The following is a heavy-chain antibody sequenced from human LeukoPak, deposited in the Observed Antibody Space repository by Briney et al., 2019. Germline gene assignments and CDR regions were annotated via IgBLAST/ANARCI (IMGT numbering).Heavy chain of an antibody. J-gene: IGHJ6*03. Sequence: GGSQRLSCAASGFTFSSDSMSWVRQAPGKGLEWVSGINWNGESTGYADSVKGRFTISRDNAKNFLYLQMNSLRAEDTALYYCARARRPYYYYYMDVWGKGTTVTVSS. V-gene: IGHV3-20*04. CDR3: ARARRPYYYYYMDV. CDR1: GFTFSSDS. CDR2: INWNGEST.